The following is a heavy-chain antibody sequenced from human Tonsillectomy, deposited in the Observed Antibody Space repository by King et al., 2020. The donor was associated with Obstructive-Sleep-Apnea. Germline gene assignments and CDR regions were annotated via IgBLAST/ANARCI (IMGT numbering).Heavy chain of an antibody. J-gene: IGHJ6*02. Sequence: QLVQSGGGLVKPGGSLRLSCAASGFIFSSYSMNWVRQAPGKGLEWVSSISSRSSYIHYADSVKGRFTISRDNAKNSLYLQMNSLRDEDTAVYYCARDSHPAVPWEWSFSPTSYGMDVWGQGTTVTVSS. CDR3: ARDSHPAVPWEWSFSPTSYGMDV. CDR1: GFIFSSYS. D-gene: IGHD3-3*01. CDR2: ISSRSSYI. V-gene: IGHV3-21*01.